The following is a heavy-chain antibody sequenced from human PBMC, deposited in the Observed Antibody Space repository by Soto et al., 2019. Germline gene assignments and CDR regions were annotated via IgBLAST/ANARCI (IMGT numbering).Heavy chain of an antibody. CDR3: ARAPQYYYDSSGYYHARQKKYYFDY. D-gene: IGHD3-22*01. V-gene: IGHV3-74*01. Sequence: GGSLRLSCAASGFTFSSYWMHWVRQAPGKGLVWVSRINSDGSSTSYADSVKGRFTISRDNAKNTLYLQMNSLRAEDTAVYYCARAPQYYYDSSGYYHARQKKYYFDYWGQGTLVTVSS. CDR1: GFTFSSYW. J-gene: IGHJ4*02. CDR2: INSDGSST.